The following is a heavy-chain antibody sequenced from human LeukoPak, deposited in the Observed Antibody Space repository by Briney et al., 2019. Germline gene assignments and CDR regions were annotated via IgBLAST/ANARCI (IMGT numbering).Heavy chain of an antibody. Sequence: PGGSLRLSCATSGLTFTNYAMNWVRQAPGKGLEWVSAVTGPGDTTYYADSVKGRFFMSREDSKTTVYLQMNSLRAEDTAIYYCAKGAEIDLWGQGTLVTVSS. D-gene: IGHD3-16*01. J-gene: IGHJ5*02. CDR1: GLTFTNYA. CDR2: VTGPGDTT. CDR3: AKGAEIDL. V-gene: IGHV3-23*01.